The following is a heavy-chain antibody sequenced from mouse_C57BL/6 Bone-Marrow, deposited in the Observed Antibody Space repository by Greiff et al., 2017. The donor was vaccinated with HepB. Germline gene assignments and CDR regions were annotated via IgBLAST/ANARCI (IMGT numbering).Heavy chain of an antibody. J-gene: IGHJ4*01. CDR1: GFTFSDYG. CDR2: ISSGSSTI. V-gene: IGHV5-17*01. D-gene: IGHD1-1*01. Sequence: DVKLLESGGGLVKPGGSLKLSCAASGFTFSDYGMHWVRQAPEKGLEWVAYISSGSSTIYYADTVKGRFTISRDNAKNTLFLQMTSLRSEDTAMYYCAKADYYGSSYRMDYWGQGTSVTVSS. CDR3: AKADYYGSSYRMDY.